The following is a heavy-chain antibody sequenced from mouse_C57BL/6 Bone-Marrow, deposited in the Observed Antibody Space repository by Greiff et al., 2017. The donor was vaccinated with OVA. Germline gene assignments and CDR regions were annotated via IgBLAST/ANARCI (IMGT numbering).Heavy chain of an antibody. Sequence: EVQLKESGAELVRPGASVKLSCTASGFNIKDDYMHWVKQRPEQGLEWIGWIDPENGDTEYASKFQGKATITADTSSNTAYLQLSSLTSEDTAVYYCTTWLMDYWGQGTSVTVSS. CDR1: GFNIKDDY. CDR2: IDPENGDT. J-gene: IGHJ4*01. V-gene: IGHV14-4*01. CDR3: TTWLMDY.